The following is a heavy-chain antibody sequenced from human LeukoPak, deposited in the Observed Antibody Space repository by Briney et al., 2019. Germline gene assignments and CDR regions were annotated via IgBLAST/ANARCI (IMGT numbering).Heavy chain of an antibody. CDR1: GLTFSSYA. CDR2: ISYDGSNK. Sequence: GGSLRLSCAASGLTFSSYAMHWVRQAPGKGLEWVAVISYDGSNKYYADSVKGRFTISRDNSKNTLYLQMNSLRAEDTAVYYCARRSGWDDYYYGMDVWGQGTTVTVSS. CDR3: ARRSGWDDYYYGMDV. V-gene: IGHV3-30-3*01. D-gene: IGHD6-19*01. J-gene: IGHJ6*02.